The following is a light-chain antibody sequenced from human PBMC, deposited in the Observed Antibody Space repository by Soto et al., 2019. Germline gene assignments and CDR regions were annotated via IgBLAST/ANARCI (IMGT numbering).Light chain of an antibody. CDR1: SSNIGTNS. V-gene: IGLV1-44*01. CDR2: NDN. Sequence: QAVLTQPPSASGTPGQRVTISCSGSSSNIGTNSVRWYQQLPGTAPKVIIYNDNDRPSGVLDRFSGSKSGTSASLAISGLQSDDDADYYCAAWEDSLRVFGGVTKLTVL. J-gene: IGLJ3*02. CDR3: AAWEDSLRV.